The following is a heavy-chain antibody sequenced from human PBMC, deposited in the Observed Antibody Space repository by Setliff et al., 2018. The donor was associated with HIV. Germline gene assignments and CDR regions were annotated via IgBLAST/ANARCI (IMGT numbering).Heavy chain of an antibody. D-gene: IGHD1-1*01. Sequence: GGSLRLSCEASGFTFDDYTMHWVRQAPGKGLEWVSPISWDGGSTYYADSVKGRFTISRDNSKNSLYLQMNSLRTEDTALYYCAKEGWGTTRVRGCYFDYWGQGTLVTVSS. V-gene: IGHV3-43*01. CDR1: GFTFDDYT. CDR3: AKEGWGTTRVRGCYFDY. J-gene: IGHJ4*02. CDR2: ISWDGGST.